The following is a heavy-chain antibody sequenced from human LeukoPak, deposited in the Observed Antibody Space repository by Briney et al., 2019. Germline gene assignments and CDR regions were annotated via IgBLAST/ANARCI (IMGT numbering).Heavy chain of an antibody. V-gene: IGHV3-23*01. Sequence: GGSLRLSCAASGFTFSSYGINRVRQAPGKGLEWVSGTSGSDGNTYYADSVKGRFTISRDNSKNTVYLQMNSLSAEDTAIYYCAIVTDGYWGRGTLVTVSS. CDR1: GFTFSSYG. D-gene: IGHD2-21*02. J-gene: IGHJ4*02. CDR2: TSGSDGNT. CDR3: AIVTDGY.